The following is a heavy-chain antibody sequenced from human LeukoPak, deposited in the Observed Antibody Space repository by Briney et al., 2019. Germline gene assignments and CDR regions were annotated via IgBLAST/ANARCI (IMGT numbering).Heavy chain of an antibody. J-gene: IGHJ6*03. D-gene: IGHD4-11*01. CDR2: VDHTGST. Sequence: SETLSLTCTVSGGSISSYYWSWIRQPPGKGLEWIGYVDHTGSTKFNTSLNGRVSISRDTSNNFFSLRLRSVTAADTAVYFCARGRVSSSTWYSTYYYFFYMDFWGKGTTVTVSS. CDR3: ARGRVSSSTWYSTYYYFFYMDF. V-gene: IGHV4-59*01. CDR1: GGSISSYY.